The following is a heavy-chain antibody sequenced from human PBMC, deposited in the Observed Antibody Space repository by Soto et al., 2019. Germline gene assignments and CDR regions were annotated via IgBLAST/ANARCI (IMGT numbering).Heavy chain of an antibody. CDR2: INHSGST. V-gene: IGHV4-34*01. CDR3: ARVTVEMATIYYFDY. D-gene: IGHD5-12*01. Sequence: QVQLQQWGAGLLKPSETLSLTCAVYGGSFSGYYWSWIRQPPGKGLEWIGEINHSGSTNYNPSLKRRVTISVDTSKTQFSLKLSSVTAADTAVYYCARVTVEMATIYYFDYWGQGTLVTVSS. CDR1: GGSFSGYY. J-gene: IGHJ4*02.